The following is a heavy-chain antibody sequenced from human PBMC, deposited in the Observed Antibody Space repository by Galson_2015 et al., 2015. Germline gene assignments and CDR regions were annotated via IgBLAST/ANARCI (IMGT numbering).Heavy chain of an antibody. D-gene: IGHD7-27*01. CDR2: IYYTGRT. J-gene: IGHJ6*03. CDR1: GASISSFY. Sequence: SETLSLTCAVSGASISSFYWSWIRQPPGMGLEWVGHIYYTGRTNYNPSLKSRVTMSADTSKNQFSLSLSSVTAADTAVYFCGRSLGTGDHYYYMDVWGTGTTVTVSS. V-gene: IGHV4-59*01. CDR3: GRSLGTGDHYYYMDV.